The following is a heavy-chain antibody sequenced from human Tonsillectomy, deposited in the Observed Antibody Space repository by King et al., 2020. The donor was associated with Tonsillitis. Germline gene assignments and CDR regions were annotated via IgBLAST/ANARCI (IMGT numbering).Heavy chain of an antibody. Sequence: VQLVESGGGLVQPGGSLRLSCEVSGFTFSMSPMTWVRQAPGKGLEWVSAISGSGGSRYYAFSVKGRFTISRDESKNTLYLQMSSLRAEDTALYYCAKKGVDISSSFDPWGQGTLVTVSS. D-gene: IGHD5-12*01. CDR1: GFTFSMSP. J-gene: IGHJ5*02. CDR2: ISGSGGSR. CDR3: AKKGVDISSSFDP. V-gene: IGHV3-23*04.